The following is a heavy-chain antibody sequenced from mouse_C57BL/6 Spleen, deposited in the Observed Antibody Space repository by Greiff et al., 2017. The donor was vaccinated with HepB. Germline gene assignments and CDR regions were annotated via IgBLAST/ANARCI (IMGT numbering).Heavy chain of an antibody. CDR1: GYTFTSYW. V-gene: IGHV1-7*01. J-gene: IGHJ4*01. D-gene: IGHD2-3*01. CDR3: AKIYDGYYDYAMDY. Sequence: VQLQQSGAELAKPGASVKLSCKASGYTFTSYWMHWVKQRPGQGLEWIGYINPSSGYTTYNQKFKDKATLTADKSSSTAYMQLSSLTYEDSAVYYCAKIYDGYYDYAMDYWGQGTSVTVSS. CDR2: INPSSGYT.